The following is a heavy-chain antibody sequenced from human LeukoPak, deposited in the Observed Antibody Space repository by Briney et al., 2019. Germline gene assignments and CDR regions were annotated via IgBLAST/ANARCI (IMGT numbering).Heavy chain of an antibody. CDR1: GGTFSSYA. Sequence: GASVKVSCKASGGTFSSYAISWVRQAPGQGLEWMGGIIPIFGTANYAQKFQGRVTITTDESTSTAYMELSSLRSEDTAVYYCARSPTTAAGAPIATYYFDYWGQGTLVTVSS. CDR2: IIPIFGTA. D-gene: IGHD6-25*01. V-gene: IGHV1-69*05. J-gene: IGHJ4*02. CDR3: ARSPTTAAGAPIATYYFDY.